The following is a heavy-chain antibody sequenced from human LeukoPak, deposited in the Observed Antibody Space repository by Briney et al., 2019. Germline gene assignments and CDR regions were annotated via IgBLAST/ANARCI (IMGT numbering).Heavy chain of an antibody. D-gene: IGHD4-17*01. V-gene: IGHV3-74*01. CDR2: FNSGGRSA. Sequence: GGSLRLSCAASGFTFSTYWMHWVRQAPGKGLVWVSRFNSGGRSAYYADSVKGRLTISRNNAKNTLYLQMNSLRAEDTAVYYCARGRYYLDSWGQGTLVTVSS. CDR3: ARGRYYLDS. CDR1: GFTFSTYW. J-gene: IGHJ4*02.